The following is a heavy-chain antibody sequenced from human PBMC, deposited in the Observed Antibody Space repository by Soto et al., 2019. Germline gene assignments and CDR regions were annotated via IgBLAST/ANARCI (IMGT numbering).Heavy chain of an antibody. D-gene: IGHD3-10*01. CDR2: INPNSGGT. CDR1: GYTFTGYY. CDR3: AREESGSGSYFYYYYGMDV. Sequence: PRASVKVSCKASGYTFTGYYMHWVRQAPGQGLGWMGWINPNSGGTNYAQKFQGRVTMTRDTSISTAYMELSRLRSDDTAVYYCAREESGSGSYFYYYYGMDVWGQGTTVTVSS. J-gene: IGHJ6*02. V-gene: IGHV1-2*02.